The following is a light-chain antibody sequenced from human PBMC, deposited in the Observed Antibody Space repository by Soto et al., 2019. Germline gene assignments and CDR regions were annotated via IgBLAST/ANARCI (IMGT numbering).Light chain of an antibody. Sequence: SYELTQPPSVSVAPGQTARITCGGNNIGSKSVHWYQQKPGQAPVLVVYDDSDRPSGIPERFSGSNSGNTATLTISRVEAGDEADYYCQVWDSSSDHSLSVFGTGTKVTVL. J-gene: IGLJ1*01. CDR2: DDS. V-gene: IGLV3-21*02. CDR3: QVWDSSSDHSLSV. CDR1: NIGSKS.